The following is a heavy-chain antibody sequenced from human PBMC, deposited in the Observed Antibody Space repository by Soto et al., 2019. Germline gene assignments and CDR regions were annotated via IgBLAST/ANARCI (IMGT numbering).Heavy chain of an antibody. CDR1: GYSFSDYD. CDR2: MNPNSGNT. Sequence: VASVKVSCKASGYSFSDYDINWVRQATGQGPEWMGWMNPNSGNTGYAQKFQGRVTMTRNTSINTAYMELSSLGSEDTAVYYCARDNRYNWNDEGWFDRWGQGTLVTVSS. J-gene: IGHJ5*02. D-gene: IGHD1-20*01. V-gene: IGHV1-8*01. CDR3: ARDNRYNWNDEGWFDR.